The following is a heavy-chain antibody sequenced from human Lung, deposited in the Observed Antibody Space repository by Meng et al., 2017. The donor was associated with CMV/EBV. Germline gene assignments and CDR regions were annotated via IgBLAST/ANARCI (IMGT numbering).Heavy chain of an antibody. CDR3: ATEPGYSSAWDN. Sequence: GGSXRLSCAVSGFIVSTKYMSWVRQAPGKGLEWVSTIYSGGNTYSADSVKGRFTISRDNSKNILYLQMKGLTAEDTAVYYCATEPGYSSAWDNWGQGTLVTVPQ. D-gene: IGHD2-15*01. CDR2: IYSGGNT. CDR1: GFIVSTKY. J-gene: IGHJ1*01. V-gene: IGHV3-53*01.